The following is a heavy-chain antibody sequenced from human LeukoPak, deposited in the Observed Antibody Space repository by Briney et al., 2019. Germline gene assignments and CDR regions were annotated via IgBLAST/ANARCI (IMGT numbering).Heavy chain of an antibody. Sequence: SETLSLTCSVSGDSIINYYWMWIRQPAGKGLEWIGRIYLSDNTNYNSPSLRSRVTMSPDTSMNRFSLKLISATAADTAVYYCARVFGSGYDFRGAFDIWGQGTMVTVSS. CDR3: ARVFGSGYDFRGAFDI. J-gene: IGHJ3*02. V-gene: IGHV4-4*07. D-gene: IGHD5-12*01. CDR2: IYLSDNT. CDR1: GDSIINYY.